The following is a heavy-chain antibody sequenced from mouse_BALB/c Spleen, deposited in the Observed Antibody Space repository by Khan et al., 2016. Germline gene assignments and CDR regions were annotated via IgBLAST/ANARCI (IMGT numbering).Heavy chain of an antibody. CDR3: ARTARIKY. CDR1: GYSITSGYG. D-gene: IGHD1-2*01. J-gene: IGHJ2*01. V-gene: IGHV3-1*02. Sequence: EVQLQESGPGLVKPSQSLSLTCTVTGYSITSGYGWNWIRQFPGNKLEWMGYIRYSGSTNYNPSLKSRISITRDTSKNQFFLQLNSVTSEDTATYYCARTARIKYWGQGTTLTVSS. CDR2: IRYSGST.